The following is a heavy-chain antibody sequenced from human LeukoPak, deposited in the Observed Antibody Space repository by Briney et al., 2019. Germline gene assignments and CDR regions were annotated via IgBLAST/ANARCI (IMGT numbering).Heavy chain of an antibody. CDR3: VRDRDY. Sequence: GESLKISCKGSGYRFTSYWISWVRQMPGKGLEWMGRIDPSDSYTVYSPSFQCHVTISTDKSISTAYLQWNSLKASDTAMYYCVRDRDYWGQGTLVTVSS. J-gene: IGHJ4*02. CDR1: GYRFTSYW. CDR2: IDPSDSYT. V-gene: IGHV5-10-1*01.